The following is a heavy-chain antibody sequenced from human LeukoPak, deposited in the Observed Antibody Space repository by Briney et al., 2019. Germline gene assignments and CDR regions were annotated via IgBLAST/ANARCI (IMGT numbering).Heavy chain of an antibody. CDR1: GFTFSSYS. V-gene: IGHV3-48*04. Sequence: GGSLRLSCAASGFTFSSYSMNWVRQAPGKGLEWVSYISSSSSTIYYADSVKGRFTISRDNAKNSLYLQMSSLRAEDTAVYYCARESYYGSGSYYFDYWGQGTLVTVSS. D-gene: IGHD3-10*01. CDR2: ISSSSSTI. CDR3: ARESYYGSGSYYFDY. J-gene: IGHJ4*02.